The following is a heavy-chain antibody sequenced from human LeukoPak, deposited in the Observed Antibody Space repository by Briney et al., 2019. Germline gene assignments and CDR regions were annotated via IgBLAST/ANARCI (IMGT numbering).Heavy chain of an antibody. CDR3: ARGPNTAGNYRAFDL. J-gene: IGHJ3*01. D-gene: IGHD4-11*01. V-gene: IGHV4-59*01. CDR1: GGSISSYY. CDR2: IYYSGST. Sequence: SETLSLTCTVSGGSISSYYWSWIRQLPGKGLEWIGYIYYSGSTNYNPSLKSRVTISVDTSKNQFSLKLSSVTAADTAVYYCARGPNTAGNYRAFDLWGQGTKVTVSS.